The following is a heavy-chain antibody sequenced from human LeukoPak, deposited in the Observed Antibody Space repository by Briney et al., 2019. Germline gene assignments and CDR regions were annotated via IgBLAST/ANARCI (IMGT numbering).Heavy chain of an antibody. CDR2: INPNSGGT. CDR1: GYTFTDYS. CDR3: ARDPAGIPAAIGGWFDP. Sequence: ASVKVSCKASGYTFTDYSMHWVRQAPGQGLEWMGWINPNSGGTKYAQKFQGRVTMTRDTSISTGCMEVSRLTSDDTAVYYCARDPAGIPAAIGGWFDPWGPGTLVTVSS. D-gene: IGHD2-2*02. V-gene: IGHV1-2*02. J-gene: IGHJ5*02.